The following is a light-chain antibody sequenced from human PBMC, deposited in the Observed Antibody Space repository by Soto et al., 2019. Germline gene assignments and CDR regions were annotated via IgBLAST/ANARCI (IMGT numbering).Light chain of an antibody. CDR1: QSVSRY. CDR2: DAS. Sequence: EIALTQPPATLSLSPGQRATLSCRASQSVSRYLAWYQQKPGQAPRLLIYDASNRATGIPARFSGSGSGTDFTLTISSLEPEDFAVYYCQQRGNWPSFGGGTKVEIK. CDR3: QQRGNWPS. V-gene: IGKV3-11*01. J-gene: IGKJ4*01.